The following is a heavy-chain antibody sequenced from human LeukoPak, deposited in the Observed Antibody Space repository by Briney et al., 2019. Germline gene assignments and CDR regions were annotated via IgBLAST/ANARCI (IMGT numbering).Heavy chain of an antibody. CDR3: ARGRKDYDSSGYILPY. J-gene: IGHJ4*02. V-gene: IGHV1-69*13. D-gene: IGHD3-22*01. CDR2: IIPIFGTA. CDR1: GYIFSSYG. Sequence: SVKVSCKASGYIFSSYGISWVRQAPGQGLEWMGGIIPIFGTANYAQKFQGRVTITADESTSTAYMELSSLRSEDAAVYYCARGRKDYDSSGYILPYWGQGTLVTVSS.